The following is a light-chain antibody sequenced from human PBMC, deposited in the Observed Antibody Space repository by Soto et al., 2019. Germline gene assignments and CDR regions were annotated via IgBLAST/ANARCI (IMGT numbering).Light chain of an antibody. CDR3: QQYDNLPFT. CDR2: DAS. CDR1: QDVSNY. V-gene: IGKV1-33*01. Sequence: DIQMTQSPSSLSASVGDRVTITCQASQDVSNYLNWYQQKPGKAPKLLIYDASNLETGVPSRFSGSRSGTDFTFTISSLQPEDIATYYCQQYDNLPFTFGPETKVDIK. J-gene: IGKJ3*01.